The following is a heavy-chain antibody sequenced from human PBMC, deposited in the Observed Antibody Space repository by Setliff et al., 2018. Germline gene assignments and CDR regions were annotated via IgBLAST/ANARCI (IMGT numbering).Heavy chain of an antibody. CDR3: ARPGPPVREQWLDGRNAFDI. J-gene: IGHJ3*02. CDR1: GGSISDYY. V-gene: IGHV4-59*01. CDR2: IYYGGST. Sequence: SETLSLTCTVSGGSISDYYWSWIRQAPGKGLEWIGYIYYGGSTNYNPSLNSRVAISVDTSENQFSLRLNSVTAEDTAVYYCARPGPPVREQWLDGRNAFDIWGQGTVVTVSS. D-gene: IGHD6-19*01.